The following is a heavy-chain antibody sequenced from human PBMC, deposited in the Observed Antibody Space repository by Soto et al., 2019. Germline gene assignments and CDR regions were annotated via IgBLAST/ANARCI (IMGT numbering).Heavy chain of an antibody. Sequence: QVQLVQSGAELKKPGASVKVSCKASGSTFSNYDMNWVRQATGQGPEWMGWVNPNNGDTGYAQKFQVRVTLTTDISTTTAYMELTSLRSEDTAIYYCAKVSRKGSAIDFDYWGQGTPITVSS. V-gene: IGHV1-8*01. CDR3: AKVSRKGSAIDFDY. CDR2: VNPNNGDT. J-gene: IGHJ4*02. D-gene: IGHD3-10*01. CDR1: GSTFSNYD.